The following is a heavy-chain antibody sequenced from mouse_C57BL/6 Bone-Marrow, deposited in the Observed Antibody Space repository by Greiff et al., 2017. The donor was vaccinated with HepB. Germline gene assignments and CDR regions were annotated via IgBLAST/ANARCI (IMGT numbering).Heavy chain of an antibody. J-gene: IGHJ1*03. Sequence: VKLMESGPGLVQPSQSLSITCTVSGFSLTSYGVHWVRQSPGKGLEWLGVIWRGGSTDYNAAFMSRLSITKDNSKRPVFSTLNSLQAADTAIYYGAKSRGYYGRNWYFDVWGTGTTVTVSS. CDR3: AKSRGYYGRNWYFDV. CDR2: IWRGGST. CDR1: GFSLTSYG. D-gene: IGHD1-1*01. V-gene: IGHV2-5*01.